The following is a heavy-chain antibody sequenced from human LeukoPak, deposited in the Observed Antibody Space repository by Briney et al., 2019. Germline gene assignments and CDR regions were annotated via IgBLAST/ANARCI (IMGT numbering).Heavy chain of an antibody. D-gene: IGHD3-9*01. CDR2: INHSGST. V-gene: IGHV4-34*01. CDR3: ARSNYDILTGYYTIYYYGMDV. Sequence: SETLSLTCAVYGGSFSGYYWSWIRQPPGKGLEWIGEINHSGSTNYNPSLKSRVTISVDTSKNQFSLKLSSVTAADTAVYYCARSNYDILTGYYTIYYYGMDVWGQGTTVTVSS. CDR1: GGSFSGYY. J-gene: IGHJ6*02.